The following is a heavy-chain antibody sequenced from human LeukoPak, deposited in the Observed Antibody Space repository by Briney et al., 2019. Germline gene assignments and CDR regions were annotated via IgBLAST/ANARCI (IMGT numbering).Heavy chain of an antibody. V-gene: IGHV3-11*01. Sequence: PGGSLRLSCAASGFTFSDYYMSWIRQAPGKGLEWVSYISSSGSTIYYADSVKGRFTISRDNAKNSLYLQMNSLRAEDTALYYCARDYDYGVDAFDIWGQGTMVTVSS. J-gene: IGHJ3*02. CDR1: GFTFSDYY. CDR2: ISSSGSTI. D-gene: IGHD4-17*01. CDR3: ARDYDYGVDAFDI.